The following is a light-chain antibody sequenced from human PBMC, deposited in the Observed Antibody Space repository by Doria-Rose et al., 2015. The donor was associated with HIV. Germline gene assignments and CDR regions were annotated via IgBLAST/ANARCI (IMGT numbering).Light chain of an antibody. Sequence: DIQLTQSPESLGMSLGERATLNCKSNQSLLYTSKNYLAWYQQKPGQTPKLLIYWASTRQSGVHARFSGSGSGTDFTLTSSSLEAEDVAVYYCQQYYDTPSFGPGTTVDIK. CDR3: QQYYDTPS. CDR1: QSLLYTSKNY. V-gene: IGKV4-1*01. J-gene: IGKJ3*01. CDR2: WAS.